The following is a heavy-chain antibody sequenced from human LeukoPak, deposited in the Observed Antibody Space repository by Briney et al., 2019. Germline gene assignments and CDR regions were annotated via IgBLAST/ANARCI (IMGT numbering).Heavy chain of an antibody. V-gene: IGHV1-8*01. CDR1: GYTFTSYD. J-gene: IGHJ6*02. D-gene: IGHD4-17*01. CDR2: MNPNSGNT. CDR3: ARTSDYVFYYGMDV. Sequence: ASVKVSCKASGYTFTSYDINWVRQATGQGREWMGWMNPNSGNTGYAQKFQGRVTMTRNTSISTAYMELSSLRSEDTAVYYCARTSDYVFYYGMDVWGQGTTVTVSS.